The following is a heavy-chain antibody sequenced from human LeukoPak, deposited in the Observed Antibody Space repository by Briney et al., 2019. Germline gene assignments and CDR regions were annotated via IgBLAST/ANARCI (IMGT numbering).Heavy chain of an antibody. D-gene: IGHD4-17*01. Sequence: AGGSLRLSCAASGFVFSSYAMSWVRQAPGKGLEWVSTLSDSGGKTYYADSVKGRFTISRDNSKNTLYLQMNSLRAEDTAVYYCAKVGLRLRGDYWGQGTLVTVSS. V-gene: IGHV3-23*01. CDR3: AKVGLRLRGDY. CDR1: GFVFSSYA. CDR2: LSDSGGKT. J-gene: IGHJ4*02.